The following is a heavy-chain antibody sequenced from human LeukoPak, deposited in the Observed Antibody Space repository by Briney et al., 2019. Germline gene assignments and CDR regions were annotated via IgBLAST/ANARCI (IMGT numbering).Heavy chain of an antibody. Sequence: GGSLGLSCAASGFTFRTSAFSWVRQSPGRGLEWVSTVGTDSDTYYADSVKGRFTISRDNSKNTVYLQMTGLRVDDTAVYYCAKKTPGIHPFDSWGQGTLVTVSP. J-gene: IGHJ4*02. CDR3: AKKTPGIHPFDS. V-gene: IGHV3-23*01. CDR2: VGTDSDT. CDR1: GFTFRTSA. D-gene: IGHD6-13*01.